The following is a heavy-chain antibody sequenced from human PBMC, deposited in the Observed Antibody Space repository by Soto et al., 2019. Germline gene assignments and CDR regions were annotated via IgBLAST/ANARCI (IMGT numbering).Heavy chain of an antibody. D-gene: IGHD3-22*01. CDR1: GGSISIGGYS. CDR2: IYHSGST. CDR3: ARGSRLFWYDSSGYYPNLFDP. J-gene: IGHJ5*02. Sequence: SETLSLTCAVSGGSISIGGYSWSWIRHPPGKGLEWIGYIYHSGSTYYNPSLKSRVTISVDRSKNQFSLKLSSVTAADTAVYYCARGSRLFWYDSSGYYPNLFDPWGQGTLVTVSS. V-gene: IGHV4-30-2*01.